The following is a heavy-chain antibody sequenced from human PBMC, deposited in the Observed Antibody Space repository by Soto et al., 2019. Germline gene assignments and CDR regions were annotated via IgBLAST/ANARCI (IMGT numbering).Heavy chain of an antibody. CDR1: GGTFSSHA. CDR3: ARDGGYDSAFWFDP. Sequence: SVKVSCKASGGTFSSHAISWVRQAPGQGLEWMGGIIPIFGTANYAQKFQGRVTITADESTSTAYMELSSLRSEDTAVYYCARDGGYDSAFWFDPWGQGTLVTVSS. CDR2: IIPIFGTA. J-gene: IGHJ5*02. D-gene: IGHD5-12*01. V-gene: IGHV1-69*13.